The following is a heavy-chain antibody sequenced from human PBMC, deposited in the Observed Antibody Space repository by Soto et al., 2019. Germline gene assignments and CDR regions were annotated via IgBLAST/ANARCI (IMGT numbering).Heavy chain of an antibody. D-gene: IGHD3-22*01. CDR2: IDHSGST. Sequence: PSETLSLTCAVYGGSFSGYYWSWIRQPPGKGLEWIGEIDHSGSTNYNPSLKSRVTISVDTSKNQFSRKLSSVTAADTAVYYCARKRPPGYYYDSSGRPPHWFDPWGQGTLVTVSS. CDR1: GGSFSGYY. CDR3: ARKRPPGYYYDSSGRPPHWFDP. J-gene: IGHJ5*02. V-gene: IGHV4-34*01.